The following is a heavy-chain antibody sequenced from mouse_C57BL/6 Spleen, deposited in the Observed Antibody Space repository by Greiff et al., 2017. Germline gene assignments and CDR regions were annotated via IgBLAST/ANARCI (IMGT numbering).Heavy chain of an antibody. V-gene: IGHV3-6*01. J-gene: IGHJ1*03. CDR1: GYSITSGYY. Sequence: EVKLQESGPGLVKPSQSLSLTCSVTGYSITSGYYWNWIRQFPGNKLEWMGYISYDGSNNYNPSLKNRISITRDTSKNQFFLKLNSVTTEDTATYYCARVGSSYGYFDVWGTGTTVTVSS. D-gene: IGHD1-1*01. CDR3: ARVGSSYGYFDV. CDR2: ISYDGSN.